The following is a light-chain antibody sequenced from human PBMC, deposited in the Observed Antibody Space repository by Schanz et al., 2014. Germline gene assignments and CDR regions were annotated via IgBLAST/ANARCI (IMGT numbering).Light chain of an antibody. CDR1: QSVSSN. CDR2: GAS. J-gene: IGKJ2*02. Sequence: EIVLTQSPGTLSLSPGERATLSCRASQSVSSNLAWYQQKPGQAPRLLIYGASTRATAIPATFSGSGSGTDFTLTISSLKPEDFAVYYCQHRSHWRGTFGQGTKLEIK. CDR3: QHRSHWRGT. V-gene: IGKV3-11*01.